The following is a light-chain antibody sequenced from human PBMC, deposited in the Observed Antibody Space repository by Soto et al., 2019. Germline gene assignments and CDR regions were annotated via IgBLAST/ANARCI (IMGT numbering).Light chain of an antibody. CDR2: AAS. CDR3: LQDHIYPWT. Sequence: AIQMTQSPSSLSASVGDRVTITCRASQGIGNDLGWYQQKPGQAPKLLLNAASSLQSGVPSRFSGSASGTDFTLIISSLQPEDLATYYCLQDHIYPWTFGQGTKVEIK. V-gene: IGKV1-6*01. CDR1: QGIGND. J-gene: IGKJ1*01.